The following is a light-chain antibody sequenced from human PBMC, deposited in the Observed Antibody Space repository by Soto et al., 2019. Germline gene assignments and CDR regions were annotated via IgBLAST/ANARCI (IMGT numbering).Light chain of an antibody. J-gene: IGKJ1*01. V-gene: IGKV3-20*01. CDR2: GAS. Sequence: VLSQAIGTLSLSKGERANLSVRASQSVSSSYLAWYQQKPGQAPRLLIYGASSRATGIPDRFSGSGSGTDFTLTISRLEPEDFAVYYCQQYGSSRWTFGQGTNVDI. CDR1: QSVSSSY. CDR3: QQYGSSRWT.